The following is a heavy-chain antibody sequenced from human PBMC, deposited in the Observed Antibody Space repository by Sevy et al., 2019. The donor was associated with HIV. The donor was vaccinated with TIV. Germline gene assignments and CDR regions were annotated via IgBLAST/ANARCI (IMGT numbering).Heavy chain of an antibody. D-gene: IGHD5-12*01. V-gene: IGHV3-73*01. CDR2: IRSKANSYAT. CDR3: NSGYSCHESPWTSYYYYGMDV. Sequence: GGSLRLSCAASGFTFSGSAMHWVRQASGKGLEWVGRIRSKANSYATAYAASVKGRFTISRDDSKNTAYLQMNSLKTEDTAVYYCNSGYSCHESPWTSYYYYGMDVWGQGTTVTVSS. J-gene: IGHJ6*02. CDR1: GFTFSGSA.